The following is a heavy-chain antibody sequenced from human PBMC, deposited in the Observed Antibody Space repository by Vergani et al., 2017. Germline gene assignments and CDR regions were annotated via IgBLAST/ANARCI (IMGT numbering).Heavy chain of an antibody. J-gene: IGHJ4*02. Sequence: QVQLQESGPGLVKPSQTLSLTCTVPGGSISSGGYYWSWIRQHPGKGLEWIGYIYYSGSTYYNPALKSRVTISVDTSKNQFSLKLSSVTAADTAVYYCARAPKDIVVVVAATRGYYFDYWGQGTLVTVSS. D-gene: IGHD2-15*01. CDR2: IYYSGST. V-gene: IGHV4-31*03. CDR3: ARAPKDIVVVVAATRGYYFDY. CDR1: GGSISSGGYY.